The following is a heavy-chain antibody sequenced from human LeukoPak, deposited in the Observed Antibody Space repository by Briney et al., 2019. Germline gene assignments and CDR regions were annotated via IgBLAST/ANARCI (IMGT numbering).Heavy chain of an antibody. CDR3: ARFDFTVTHENWYFDL. CDR2: IYHSGST. CDR1: GGSISSSSYY. Sequence: PSETLSLTCTVSGGSISSSSYYWGWIRQPPGKGLEWIGSIYHSGSTNYNPSLKSRVTISVDKSKNQFSLKLSSVTAADTAVYYCARFDFTVTHENWYFDLWGRGTLVTVSS. D-gene: IGHD4-17*01. J-gene: IGHJ2*01. V-gene: IGHV4-39*07.